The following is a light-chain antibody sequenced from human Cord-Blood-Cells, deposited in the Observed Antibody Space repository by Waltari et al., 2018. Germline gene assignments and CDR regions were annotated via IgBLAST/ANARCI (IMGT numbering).Light chain of an antibody. V-gene: IGKV4-1*01. CDR2: WAS. J-gene: IGKJ1*01. CDR1: QSVLYSSNNKNY. CDR3: QQYYSTPWT. Sequence: DIVMTQSPDSLAVSLGERATIHFKSSQSVLYSSNNKNYLAWYQQKPGQPPKLLIYWASTRESGVPDRFSGSGSGTDFTLTISSLQAEDVAVYYCQQYYSTPWTFGQGTKVEIK.